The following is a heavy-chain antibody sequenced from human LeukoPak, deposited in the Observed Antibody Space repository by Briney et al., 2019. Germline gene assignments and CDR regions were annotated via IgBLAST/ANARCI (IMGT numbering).Heavy chain of an antibody. V-gene: IGHV3-48*03. Sequence: GGSLRLSCAASGFTFNNYAMIWVRQAPGKGLEWVSYISTTGRTTYYADSVQGRFTMSRDNAKNSVYLQMNSLRGDDTAAYYCAGKPRDGYNDGRFDFWGQGTLVTVSS. D-gene: IGHD5-24*01. CDR2: ISTTGRTT. CDR1: GFTFNNYA. J-gene: IGHJ4*02. CDR3: AGKPRDGYNDGRFDF.